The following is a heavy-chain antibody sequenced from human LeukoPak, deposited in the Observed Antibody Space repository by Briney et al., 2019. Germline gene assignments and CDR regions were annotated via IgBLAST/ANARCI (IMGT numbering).Heavy chain of an antibody. Sequence: SETLSLTCTVSGGSISSYYWGWIRQPPGKGLEWIGYIYYSGSTNYDPSLKSRVTISVDTSKNQFSLKLSSVTAADTAVYYCARVGNYGGNSEYYYYGMDVWGQGTTVTVSS. CDR2: IYYSGST. J-gene: IGHJ6*02. CDR1: GGSISSYY. V-gene: IGHV4-59*01. CDR3: ARVGNYGGNSEYYYYGMDV. D-gene: IGHD4-23*01.